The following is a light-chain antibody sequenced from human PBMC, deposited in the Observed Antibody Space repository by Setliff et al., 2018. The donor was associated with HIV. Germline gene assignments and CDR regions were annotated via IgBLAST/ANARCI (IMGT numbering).Light chain of an antibody. CDR3: CSNTGSNTFV. J-gene: IGLJ1*01. Sequence: QSALTQPASVSGSPGQSITISCTGTSNDVGRYDLVSWYQQHPARAPKLIIYQATRRPSGVSNRFSGSKSGNVASLTISGLQAEDEAAYYCCSNTGSNTFVFGTGTKVTV. CDR2: QAT. CDR1: SNDVGRYDL. V-gene: IGLV2-23*01.